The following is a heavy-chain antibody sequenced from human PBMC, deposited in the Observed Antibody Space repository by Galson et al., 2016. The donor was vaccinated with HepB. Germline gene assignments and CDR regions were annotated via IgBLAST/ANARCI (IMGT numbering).Heavy chain of an antibody. CDR3: AKDLSRGSGSYYSRYYYYGVDV. D-gene: IGHD3-10*01. CDR1: GFNFDDSA. CDR2: VTWNSGSM. Sequence: SLRLSCATSGFNFDDSAMHWVRQGPGKRLEWVSSVTWNSGSMGYADSVTGRFTISRDNAKTSLYLQMNSLRPGDTALYYCAKDLSRGSGSYYSRYYYYGVDVWGRGTTVTVSS. J-gene: IGHJ6*02. V-gene: IGHV3-9*01.